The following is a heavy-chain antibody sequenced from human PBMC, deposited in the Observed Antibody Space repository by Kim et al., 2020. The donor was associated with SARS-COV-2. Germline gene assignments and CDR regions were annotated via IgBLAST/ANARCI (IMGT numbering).Heavy chain of an antibody. CDR1: GFTFSSYA. V-gene: IGHV3-23*01. CDR2: ISGSGGST. D-gene: IGHD3-16*02. J-gene: IGHJ6*02. CDR3: AKGEGYVWGSYRAYYYYYGMDV. Sequence: GGSLRLSCAASGFTFSSYAMSWVRQAPGKGLEWVSAISGSGGSTYYADSVKGRFTISRDNSKNTLYLQMNSLRAEDTAVYYCAKGEGYVWGSYRAYYYYYGMDVWGPGTTVTVSS.